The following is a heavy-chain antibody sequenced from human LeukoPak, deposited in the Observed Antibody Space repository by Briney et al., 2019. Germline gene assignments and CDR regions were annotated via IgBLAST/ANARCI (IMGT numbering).Heavy chain of an antibody. CDR1: GDSFSIYY. Sequence: SETLSLTCTVSGDSFSIYYWSWIRQPPGKGLEWIGYVYYSGSTTYNPSFKSRVTISVDTSKNQFSLKLNSVTAADTAVYYCARKTASGSPAFDIWGQGTMVTVSS. CDR3: ARKTASGSPAFDI. V-gene: IGHV4-59*01. CDR2: VYYSGST. D-gene: IGHD3-10*01. J-gene: IGHJ3*02.